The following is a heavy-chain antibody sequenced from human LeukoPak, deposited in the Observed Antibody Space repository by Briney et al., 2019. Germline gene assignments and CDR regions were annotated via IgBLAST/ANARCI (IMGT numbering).Heavy chain of an antibody. D-gene: IGHD2-2*01. CDR3: AKRGCDTTTCSYYFDY. Sequence: GGSLRLSCAASGFTFSSYCMSWVRQVPGKGLEWVSVIGSGGSGGTSYADSVRGRFTMSRDDSKNTLFLQMNSLRAEDTAVYYCAKRGCDTTTCSYYFDYWGRGTLVTVSS. V-gene: IGHV3-23*01. CDR2: IGSGGSGGT. CDR1: GFTFSSYC. J-gene: IGHJ4*02.